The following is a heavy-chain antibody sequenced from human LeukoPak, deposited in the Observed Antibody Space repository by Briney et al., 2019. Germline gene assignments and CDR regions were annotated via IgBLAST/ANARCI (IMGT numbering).Heavy chain of an antibody. CDR2: IYYNGST. CDR1: GDSISSYS. D-gene: IGHD6-13*01. Sequence: SETLSLTCTVSGDSISSYSWSWIRQPPGKGLEWIWDIYYNGSTNYNPSLKRLATISVDTSNNQFSLKLSSVTAADTAVYYCATGRGYSSSWYWFDPWGQGTLVTVSS. CDR3: ATGRGYSSSWYWFDP. J-gene: IGHJ5*02. V-gene: IGHV4-59*01.